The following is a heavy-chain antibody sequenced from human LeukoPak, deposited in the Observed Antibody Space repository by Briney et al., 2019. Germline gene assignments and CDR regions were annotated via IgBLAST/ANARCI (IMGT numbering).Heavy chain of an antibody. J-gene: IGHJ4*02. CDR3: AKDRLGGPYFFHY. CDR2: ICGTGVRT. D-gene: IGHD3-16*01. V-gene: IGHV3-23*01. Sequence: GGSLRLSCASSGFTFSSYAMSWVRQAPGKGLEWGSTICGTGVRTYYADSVKGRFTISRDNSKNTLYLQINSLRAEDTAVYFCAKDRLGGPYFFHYWGQGTLVTVSS. CDR1: GFTFSSYA.